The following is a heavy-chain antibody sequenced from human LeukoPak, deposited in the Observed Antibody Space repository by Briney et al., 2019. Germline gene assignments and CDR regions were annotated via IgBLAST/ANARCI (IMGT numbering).Heavy chain of an antibody. CDR1: GYTFTGQY. Sequence: ASVKVSCKASGYTFTGQYMHWVRQAPGQGLGWMGWINPNSGGTNYAQKFQGRVTMTRDTSISTAFMELGRLRSDDTAVYYCAREYTAMDIFDYWGQGTLVTVSS. CDR2: INPNSGGT. CDR3: AREYTAMDIFDY. V-gene: IGHV1-2*02. D-gene: IGHD5-18*01. J-gene: IGHJ4*02.